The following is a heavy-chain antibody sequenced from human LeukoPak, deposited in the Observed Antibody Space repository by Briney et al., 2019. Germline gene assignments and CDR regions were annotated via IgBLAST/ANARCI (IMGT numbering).Heavy chain of an antibody. J-gene: IGHJ4*02. CDR1: GGSFSGYY. V-gene: IGHV4-34*01. Sequence: SETLSLTCAVYGGSFSGYYWSWIRQPPGKGLEWIGEINHSGSTNYNPSLKSRVTISVDTSKNQFSLKLSSVTAADTAVYYCARLERGYAYWGQGTLVTVSS. D-gene: IGHD5-12*01. CDR3: ARLERGYAY. CDR2: INHSGST.